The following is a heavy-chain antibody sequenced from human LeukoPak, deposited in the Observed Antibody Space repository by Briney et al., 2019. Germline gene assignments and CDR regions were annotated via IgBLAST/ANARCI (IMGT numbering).Heavy chain of an antibody. CDR2: ISDSGRYI. D-gene: IGHD2-15*01. Sequence: GGSLRLSCVASDFTFSGYDMTWVRQAPGRGLEWVASISDSGRYIFSADSMRGRFTISRDNSANTLYLQIYSLRVEDTATYFCAGKLPGGANYLDSWGQGTLVAVSS. J-gene: IGHJ4*02. CDR3: AGKLPGGANYLDS. CDR1: DFTFSGYD. V-gene: IGHV3-23*01.